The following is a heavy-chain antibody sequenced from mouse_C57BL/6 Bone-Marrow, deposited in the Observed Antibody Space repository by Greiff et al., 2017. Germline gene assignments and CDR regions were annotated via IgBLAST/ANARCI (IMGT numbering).Heavy chain of an antibody. D-gene: IGHD3-2*02. V-gene: IGHV1-58*01. CDR3: ASGAAQAPFAY. J-gene: IGHJ3*01. CDR1: GYTFTSYG. CDR2: IYPGNGCT. Sequence: EVQLQQPGAELVRPGSSVKMSCKASGYTFTSYGIHWVKQRPGQGLEWIGYIYPGNGCTEYNEKFKCKATLTLDTSSSTAYMQLSSLTSEDSAIYFCASGAAQAPFAYWGQGPLVTVTA.